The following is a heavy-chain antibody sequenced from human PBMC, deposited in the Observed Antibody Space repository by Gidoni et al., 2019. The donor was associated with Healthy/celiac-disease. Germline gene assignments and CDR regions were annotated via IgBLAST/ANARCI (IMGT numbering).Heavy chain of an antibody. CDR1: GGTFSSYT. V-gene: IGHV1-69*02. J-gene: IGHJ4*02. Sequence: QVQLVQSGAEVKKPGSSVKVSCKASGGTFSSYTISWVRQAPGQGLEWMGRIIPILGIANYAQKFQGRVTITADKSTSTAYMELSSLRSEDTAVYYCARLWDSSSSGSLEYWGQGTLVTVSS. D-gene: IGHD6-6*01. CDR2: IIPILGIA. CDR3: ARLWDSSSSGSLEY.